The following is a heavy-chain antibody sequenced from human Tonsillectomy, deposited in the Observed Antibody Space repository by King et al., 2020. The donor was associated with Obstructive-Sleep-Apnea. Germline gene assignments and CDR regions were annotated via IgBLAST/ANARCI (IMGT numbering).Heavy chain of an antibody. CDR3: AKDLEARVRGVNHNYSYYGMDV. J-gene: IGHJ6*02. Sequence: VQLVESGGGVVQPGRSLRLSCTASGFTFSSYGMHWVRQAPGKGLEWVAVIWYDGSNEYYADSVKGRFTISRDNSKNTLYLQMNSLRAEDTAVYYCAKDLEARVRGVNHNYSYYGMDVWGQGTTVTVSS. D-gene: IGHD3-10*01. V-gene: IGHV3-33*06. CDR1: GFTFSSYG. CDR2: IWYDGSNE.